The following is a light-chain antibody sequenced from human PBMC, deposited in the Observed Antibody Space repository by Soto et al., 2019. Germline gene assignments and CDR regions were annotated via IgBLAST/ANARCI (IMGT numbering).Light chain of an antibody. CDR1: QSVSISH. CDR3: QQYGSTPRGT. CDR2: GAS. J-gene: IGKJ2*02. Sequence: EIVLTQSPGTLSLSPGERATLSCRASQSVSISHLAWYQQKPGQAPRLLIYGASIRATGIPDRFSGSGSGTDFTLTTSTLEPEDFAVYYCQQYGSTPRGTFGQGTKLEIK. V-gene: IGKV3-20*01.